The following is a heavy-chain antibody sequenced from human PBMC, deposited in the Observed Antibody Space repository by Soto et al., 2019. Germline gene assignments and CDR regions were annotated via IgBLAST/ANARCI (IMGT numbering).Heavy chain of an antibody. CDR2: IYYSGST. Sequence: KASETLSLTCTVSGGSISSGGYYWSWIRQHPGKGLEWIGYIYYSGSTYYNPSLKSRLTISVDTTKNQFSLQLKSMTAADTAVYYCAKLSCTSSTCYFPGWFDPWGQGTLVTVSS. V-gene: IGHV4-31*03. J-gene: IGHJ5*02. CDR3: AKLSCTSSTCYFPGWFDP. CDR1: GGSISSGGYY. D-gene: IGHD2-2*01.